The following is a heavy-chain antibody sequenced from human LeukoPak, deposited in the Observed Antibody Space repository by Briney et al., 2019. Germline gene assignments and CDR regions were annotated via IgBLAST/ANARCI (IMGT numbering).Heavy chain of an antibody. CDR2: ISSSSSYI. CDR3: ARDRRITIFGVATGRIN. Sequence: PGGSLRLSCAASGFTFSSYSMNWVRQAPGKGLEWVSSISSSSSYIYYADSVKGRFTISRDNAKNSLYLQMNSLRAEDTAVYYCARDRRITIFGVATGRINWGQGTLATVSS. V-gene: IGHV3-21*01. D-gene: IGHD3-3*01. CDR1: GFTFSSYS. J-gene: IGHJ4*02.